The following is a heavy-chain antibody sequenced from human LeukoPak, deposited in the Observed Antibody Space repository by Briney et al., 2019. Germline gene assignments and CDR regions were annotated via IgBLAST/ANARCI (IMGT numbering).Heavy chain of an antibody. CDR2: IYHSGST. CDR3: ARGNVFDY. D-gene: IGHD2-8*01. J-gene: IGHJ4*02. CDR1: GGSISSSSYY. V-gene: IGHV4-39*07. Sequence: SETLSLTCTVSGGSISSSSYYWGWIRQPPGKGLEWIGSIYHSGSTNYNPSLKSRVTISVDTSKNQFSLKLSSVTAADTAVYYCARGNVFDYWGQGTLVTVSS.